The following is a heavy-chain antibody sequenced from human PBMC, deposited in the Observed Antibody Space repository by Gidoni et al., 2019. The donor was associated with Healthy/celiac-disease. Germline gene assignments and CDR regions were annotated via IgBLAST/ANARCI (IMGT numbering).Heavy chain of an antibody. CDR2: IYYSGST. CDR3: ARGGYCSSTSCRNYWYFDL. Sequence: QVQLQESGPGLVKHSETLSLTCTVSGGSISSYSWSWIRQPPGKGLEWIGYIYYSGSTNYNPSLKSRVTISVDTSKNQFSLKLSSVTAADTAVYYCARGGYCSSTSCRNYWYFDLWGRGTLVTVSS. D-gene: IGHD2-2*01. J-gene: IGHJ2*01. V-gene: IGHV4-59*01. CDR1: GGSISSYS.